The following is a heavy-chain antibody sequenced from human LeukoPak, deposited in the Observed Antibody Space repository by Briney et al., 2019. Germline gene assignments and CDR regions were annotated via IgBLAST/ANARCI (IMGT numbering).Heavy chain of an antibody. CDR3: TLARDQLFDY. D-gene: IGHD2-2*01. CDR1: GFTFSIYS. V-gene: IGHV3-21*01. J-gene: IGHJ4*02. CDR2: ISSSSSYI. Sequence: GGSLRLSCAASGFTFSIYSMNWVRHAPGKGLEWVSSISSSSSYIYYADSVKGRFTISRDNAKNSLYLQMNSLRAEDTAVYYCTLARDQLFDYWGQGTLVAVSS.